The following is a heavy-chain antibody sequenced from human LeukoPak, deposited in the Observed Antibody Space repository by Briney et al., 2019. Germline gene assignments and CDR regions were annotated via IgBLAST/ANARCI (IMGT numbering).Heavy chain of an antibody. CDR3: ASTYTLRGATRSHFDY. Sequence: GGSLRLSCAASGFTFSSYGMHWVRQAPGKGLEWVAFIRYDGSNKYYADSVKGRFTISRDNSKNTLYLQMNSLRAEDTAVYYCASTYTLRGATRSHFDYWGQGTLVTVSS. CDR1: GFTFSSYG. CDR2: IRYDGSNK. D-gene: IGHD1-26*01. V-gene: IGHV3-30*02. J-gene: IGHJ4*02.